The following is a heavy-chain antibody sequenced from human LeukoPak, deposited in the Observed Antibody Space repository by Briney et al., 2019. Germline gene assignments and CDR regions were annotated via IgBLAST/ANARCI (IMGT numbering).Heavy chain of an antibody. CDR2: IKSKTDGGTT. D-gene: IGHD2-2*02. J-gene: IGHJ4*02. CDR3: TTEVGYCSSTSCYSFDY. V-gene: IGHV3-15*01. CDR1: GFTFSNAW. Sequence: GGSLRLSCAASGFTFSNAWMSWVRQAPGKGLEWVGRIKSKTDGGTTDYAALVKGRFTISRDDSKNTLYLQMNSLKTEDTAVYYCTTEVGYCSSTSCYSFDYWGQGTLVTVSS.